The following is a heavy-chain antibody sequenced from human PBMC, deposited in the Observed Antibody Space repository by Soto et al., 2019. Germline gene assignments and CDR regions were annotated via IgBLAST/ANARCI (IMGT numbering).Heavy chain of an antibody. CDR3: AKDLYYSRGYDAFDI. J-gene: IGHJ3*02. D-gene: IGHD3-22*01. V-gene: IGHV3-30*18. CDR2: ISYDGSNK. Sequence: QVQLVESGGGVVQPGRSLTLSCAAPTFTFNSYGMHWVRQAPGKGLEWVALISYDGSNKDYAGSVRGRFTISRDNYKNPLYRQMGSLRTEDTVMYYCAKDLYYSRGYDAFDIWGQGTMVTVSS. CDR1: TFTFNSYG.